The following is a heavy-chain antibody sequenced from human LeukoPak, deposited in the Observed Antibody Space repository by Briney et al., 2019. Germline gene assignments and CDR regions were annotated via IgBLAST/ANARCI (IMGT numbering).Heavy chain of an antibody. CDR1: GGSISSYY. J-gene: IGHJ3*02. D-gene: IGHD4-17*01. CDR3: ARGTSLDYGDPKWAFDI. V-gene: IGHV4-4*07. Sequence: SETLSLTCTVSGGSISSYYWSWIRQPAGKGLEWIGRIYTSGSTNYNPSLKSRVTMSVDTSKNQFSLKLSSVTAADTAVYYCARGTSLDYGDPKWAFDIWGQGTMVTVSS. CDR2: IYTSGST.